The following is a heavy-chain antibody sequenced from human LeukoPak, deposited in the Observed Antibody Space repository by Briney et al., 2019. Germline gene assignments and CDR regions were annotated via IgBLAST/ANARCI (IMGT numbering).Heavy chain of an antibody. Sequence: PGRSLRLSCAASGFTFSSYAMHWVRQAPGKGLEWVAVISYDGSNKYYADSVKGRFTICRDNCKNKLYLQMNSLRVEDTAVYHCARDGPAENGSPLDYWGQGTLVTVSS. D-gene: IGHD3-10*01. J-gene: IGHJ4*02. CDR1: GFTFSSYA. CDR2: ISYDGSNK. CDR3: ARDGPAENGSPLDY. V-gene: IGHV3-30*04.